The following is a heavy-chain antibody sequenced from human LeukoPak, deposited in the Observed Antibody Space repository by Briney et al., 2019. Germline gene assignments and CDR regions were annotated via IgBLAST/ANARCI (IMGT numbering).Heavy chain of an antibody. CDR3: ARPGIAAAGPGAFDI. V-gene: IGHV3-11*01. J-gene: IGHJ3*02. CDR1: GFSFSDYY. Sequence: PGGSLRLSCAASGFSFSDYYMSWIRQAPGKGLEWVSYISSSGSTIYYADSVKGRFTISRDNAKKSLYLQMNCLRAEDTAVYYCARPGIAAAGPGAFDIWGQGTMVTVSS. CDR2: ISSSGSTI. D-gene: IGHD6-13*01.